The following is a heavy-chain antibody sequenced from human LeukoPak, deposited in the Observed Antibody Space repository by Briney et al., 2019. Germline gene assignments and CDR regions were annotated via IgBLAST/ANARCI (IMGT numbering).Heavy chain of an antibody. J-gene: IGHJ6*03. V-gene: IGHV4-34*01. CDR3: ARCPPLDGYYYYMDV. Sequence: SSETLSLTCAVYGGSFSGYYWSWIRQPPGKGLEWIGEINHSGSTNYNPSLKSRVTISVDTSKNQFSLKLSSVTAADTAVYYCARCPPLDGYYYYMDVWGKGTTVTVSS. D-gene: IGHD3/OR15-3a*01. CDR2: INHSGST. CDR1: GGSFSGYY.